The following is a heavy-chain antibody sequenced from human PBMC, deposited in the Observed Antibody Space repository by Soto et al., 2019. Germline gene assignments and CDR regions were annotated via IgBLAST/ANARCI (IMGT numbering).Heavy chain of an antibody. D-gene: IGHD3-22*01. Sequence: SETLSLTCAVSGGSITNTDWWTCVRQPPGMGLEWVGDISLSGNTNYNPSLEGRAAISLDKSRNQFSLILNSVTAADTAVYYCASRGSSGPFWGQGTLVTGLL. V-gene: IGHV4-4*02. CDR2: ISLSGNT. J-gene: IGHJ4*02. CDR1: GGSITNTDW. CDR3: ASRGSSGPF.